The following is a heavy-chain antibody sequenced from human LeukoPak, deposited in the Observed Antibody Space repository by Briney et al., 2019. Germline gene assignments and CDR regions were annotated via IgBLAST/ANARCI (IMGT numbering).Heavy chain of an antibody. D-gene: IGHD3-22*01. CDR2: INHSGST. V-gene: IGHV4-34*01. CDR1: GGSFSGYY. CDR3: ARAPYYYDSSGYYSY. J-gene: IGHJ4*02. Sequence: PSETLSLTCAVYGGSFSGYYWSWIRQPPGKGLEWIGEINHSGSTNYNPSLKSRVTISVDTSQNQFSLKLSSVTAADTAVYYCARAPYYYDSSGYYSYWGQGTLVTVSS.